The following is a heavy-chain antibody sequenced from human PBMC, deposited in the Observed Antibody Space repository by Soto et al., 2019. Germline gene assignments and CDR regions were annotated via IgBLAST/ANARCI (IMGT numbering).Heavy chain of an antibody. D-gene: IGHD2-15*01. V-gene: IGHV3-74*01. J-gene: IGHJ4*02. Sequence: GGSLRLSCAASGFTFSSYWMHWVRQAPGKGLVWVSRINSDGSSTSYADSVKGRFTISRDNAKNTLYLQMNSLRAEDTAVYYCVRTSLVVAATTREDYWGQGTLVTVSS. CDR1: GFTFSSYW. CDR2: INSDGSST. CDR3: VRTSLVVAATTREDY.